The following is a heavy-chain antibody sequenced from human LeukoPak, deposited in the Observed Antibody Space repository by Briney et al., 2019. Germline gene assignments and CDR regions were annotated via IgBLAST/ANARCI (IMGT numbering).Heavy chain of an antibody. V-gene: IGHV3-21*01. Sequence: PGGPLRLSCAASGFTFSSYSMNWVRQAPGKGLEWVSSISSSSSYIYYADSVKGRFTISRDNAKNSLYLQMNSLRAEDTAVYYCARDIKAAGDPAEGYYFDYWGQGTLVTVSS. CDR2: ISSSSSYI. D-gene: IGHD6-13*01. CDR3: ARDIKAAGDPAEGYYFDY. J-gene: IGHJ4*02. CDR1: GFTFSSYS.